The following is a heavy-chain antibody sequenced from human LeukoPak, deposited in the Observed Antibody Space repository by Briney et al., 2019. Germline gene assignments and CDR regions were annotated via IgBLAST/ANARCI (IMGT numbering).Heavy chain of an antibody. J-gene: IGHJ5*02. CDR2: IYYSGST. CDR1: GGSISSYY. D-gene: IGHD3-3*01. CDR3: ARAPYHDFWSGYRYWFDP. Sequence: SETLSLTCTVSGGSISSYYWSWIRQPPGKGLEWIGYIYYSGSTNYNPSLKSRVTISVDTSKNQFSLKLSSVTAADTAVYYCARAPYHDFWSGYRYWFDPWGQGTLVTVSS. V-gene: IGHV4-59*01.